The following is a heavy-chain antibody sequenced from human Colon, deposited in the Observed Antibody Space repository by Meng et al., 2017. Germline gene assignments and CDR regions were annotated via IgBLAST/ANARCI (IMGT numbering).Heavy chain of an antibody. CDR1: GFTFSSYS. CDR2: ISSSSSYI. V-gene: IGHV3-21*01. CDR3: ARDLYYYDSSGKAEAFDI. J-gene: IGHJ3*02. D-gene: IGHD3-22*01. Sequence: GESLKISCAASGFTFSSYSMNWVRQAPGKGLEWVSSISSSSSYIYYADSVKGRCTISRDNAKNSLYLQMNSLRAEDTAVYYCARDLYYYDSSGKAEAFDIWGQGTMVTVSS.